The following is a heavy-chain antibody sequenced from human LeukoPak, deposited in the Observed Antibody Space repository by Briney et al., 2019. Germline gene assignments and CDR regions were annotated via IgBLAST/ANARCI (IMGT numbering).Heavy chain of an antibody. CDR3: ASTDYYDSSGYHLRY. Sequence: GASVKVSCKASGYTFTSYGISWVRQATGQGLERMGWMNPNSGNTGYAQKFQGRVTMTRNTSISTAYMELSSLRSEDTAVYYCASTDYYDSSGYHLRYWGQGTLVTVSS. V-gene: IGHV1-8*02. J-gene: IGHJ4*02. CDR2: MNPNSGNT. CDR1: GYTFTSYG. D-gene: IGHD3-22*01.